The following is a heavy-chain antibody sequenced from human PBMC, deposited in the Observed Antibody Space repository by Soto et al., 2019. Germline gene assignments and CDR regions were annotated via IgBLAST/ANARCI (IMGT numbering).Heavy chain of an antibody. D-gene: IGHD5-12*01. CDR1: TVSSNY. CDR3: ARGRGYSGYVPYYYYYYMDV. V-gene: IGHV3-53*04. J-gene: IGHJ6*03. CDR2: IYSGGST. Sequence: TVSSNYMSWVRQAPGKGLEWVSVIYSGGSTYYADSVKGRFTISRHNSKNTLYLQMGSLRAEDMAVYYCARGRGYSGYVPYYYYYYMDVWGKGTTVTVSS.